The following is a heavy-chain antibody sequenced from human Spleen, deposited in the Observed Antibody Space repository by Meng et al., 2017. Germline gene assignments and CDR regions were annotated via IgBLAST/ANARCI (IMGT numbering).Heavy chain of an antibody. CDR2: FYYSGST. J-gene: IGHJ4*02. D-gene: IGHD1-26*01. CDR3: ARGGPIDY. V-gene: IGHV4-61*01. CDR1: GGSVSNAIYF. Sequence: QGQLKESGPGLVRPSETLSLTCTVSGGSVSNAIYFWSWIRQRPGKGLEWVGYFYYSGSTNYNPSLKSRVTISVDTSKNQFSLRLSSVTAADTAVYYCARGGPIDYWGQGTLVTVSS.